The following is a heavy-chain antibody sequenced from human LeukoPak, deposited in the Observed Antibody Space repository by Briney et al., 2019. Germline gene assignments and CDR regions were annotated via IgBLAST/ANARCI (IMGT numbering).Heavy chain of an antibody. Sequence: GSGPTLVNPTQTLTLTCTFSGFSLTTTGVGVGWIRQPPGKALEWLALIYWDNDKRYSPSLKSRVTITKDTSKNQVVLTMTNMDPVDTATYYCSQRNRGPLEYRGQGILVTVSS. CDR1: GFSLTTTGVG. D-gene: IGHD2/OR15-2a*01. J-gene: IGHJ4*02. CDR2: IYWDNDK. CDR3: SQRNRGPLEY. V-gene: IGHV2-5*02.